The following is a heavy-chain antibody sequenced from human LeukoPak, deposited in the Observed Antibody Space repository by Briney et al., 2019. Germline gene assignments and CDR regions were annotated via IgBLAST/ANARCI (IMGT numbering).Heavy chain of an antibody. CDR1: GGSISSSSYY. D-gene: IGHD4-17*01. CDR3: ASATVTGGYFDY. V-gene: IGHV4-39*01. Sequence: PSETLSLTCTVSGGSISSSSYYWGWIRQPPGKGLEWIGSIYYSGSTYYNPSLKSRVTISVDTSKNQFSLELSSVTAADTAVYYCASATVTGGYFDYWGQGTLVTVSS. CDR2: IYYSGST. J-gene: IGHJ4*02.